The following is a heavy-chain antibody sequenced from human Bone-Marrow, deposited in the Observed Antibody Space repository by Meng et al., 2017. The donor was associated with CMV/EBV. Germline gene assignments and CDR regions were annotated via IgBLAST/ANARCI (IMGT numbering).Heavy chain of an antibody. D-gene: IGHD3-3*01. CDR3: AKKYYDFWSGYYPDY. J-gene: IGHJ4*02. CDR1: GFTFSTYA. Sequence: GGSLRLSCAASGFTFSTYAMSWVRQAPGKGLEWVSAISGGGTTTYYAGSVKGRFTISRDNSKNTLYLQMNSLRAEDTAVYYCAKKYYDFWSGYYPDYWGQGTLVNVDS. V-gene: IGHV3-23*01. CDR2: ISGGGTTT.